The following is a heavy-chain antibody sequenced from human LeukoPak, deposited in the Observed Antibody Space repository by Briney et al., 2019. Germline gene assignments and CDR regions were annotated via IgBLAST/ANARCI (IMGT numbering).Heavy chain of an antibody. Sequence: GGSLRLSCAASAFTFSSYGMHWVRQAPGKGLEWVAVIWYDGSSKYYADSVKGRFTISRDNSKNTLYLQLNSLRAEDTAVYYCARGRYCSGGSCYLPPPNLFDYWGQGTLVTVSS. CDR1: AFTFSSYG. J-gene: IGHJ4*02. D-gene: IGHD2-15*01. V-gene: IGHV3-33*01. CDR2: IWYDGSSK. CDR3: ARGRYCSGGSCYLPPPNLFDY.